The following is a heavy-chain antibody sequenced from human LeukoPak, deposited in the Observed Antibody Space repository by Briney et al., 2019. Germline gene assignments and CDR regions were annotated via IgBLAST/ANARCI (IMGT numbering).Heavy chain of an antibody. CDR1: GFILKDFY. D-gene: IGHD1-26*01. Sequence: GGSLRLSCEASGFILKDFYMTWVRQAPGAGLEWVATINQDGSEEYYVDSAKGRFTMSRDNAKNSVFLQMDSLRAEETAVYYCARSVGAGNNYFYYGMDVWGQGTTVTVS. CDR3: ARSVGAGNNYFYYGMDV. J-gene: IGHJ6*02. V-gene: IGHV3-7*01. CDR2: INQDGSEE.